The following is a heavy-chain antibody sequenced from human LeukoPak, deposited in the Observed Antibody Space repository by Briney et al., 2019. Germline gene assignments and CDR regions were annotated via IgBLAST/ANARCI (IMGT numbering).Heavy chain of an antibody. CDR2: VKQDGSEK. CDR1: GFTFSSYW. V-gene: IGHV3-7*01. CDR3: ARAPGEGWFDP. Sequence: GGSLRLSCAASGFTFSSYWMSWARQAPGKGLEWVASVKQDGSEKYYVDSVKGRFTISRDNAKNSLYLQMNSLRAEDTALYYCARAPGEGWFDPWSQGTLVTVSS. J-gene: IGHJ5*02. D-gene: IGHD4-17*01.